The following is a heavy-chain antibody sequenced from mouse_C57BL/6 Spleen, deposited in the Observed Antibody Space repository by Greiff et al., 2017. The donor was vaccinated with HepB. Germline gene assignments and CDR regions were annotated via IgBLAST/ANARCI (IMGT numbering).Heavy chain of an antibody. CDR1: GYTFTSYW. V-gene: IGHV1-50*01. CDR3: AIYDGGPYFDY. CDR2: IDPSDSYT. Sequence: QVQLQQPGAELVKPGASVKLSCKASGYTFTSYWMQWVKQRPGQGLEWIGEIDPSDSYTNYNQKFKGKATLTVDTSSSTAYMQLSSLTSEDSAVYYCAIYDGGPYFDYGGQGTTLTVSS. D-gene: IGHD2-12*01. J-gene: IGHJ2*01.